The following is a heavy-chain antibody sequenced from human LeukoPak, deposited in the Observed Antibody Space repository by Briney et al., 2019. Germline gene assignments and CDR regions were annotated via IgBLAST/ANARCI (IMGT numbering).Heavy chain of an antibody. CDR3: ARGAQSPRGRFDP. J-gene: IGHJ5*02. CDR2: INPSGGST. V-gene: IGHV1-46*01. CDR1: GYTFSNYY. D-gene: IGHD3-16*01. Sequence: ASVKVSCKASGYTFSNYYMHWVRQAPGQGLEWMGIINPSGGSTSYAQNFQGRVTMTSDTSTSIVYMELSSLKSEDTAVYYCARGAQSPRGRFDPWGQGTLVTVSS.